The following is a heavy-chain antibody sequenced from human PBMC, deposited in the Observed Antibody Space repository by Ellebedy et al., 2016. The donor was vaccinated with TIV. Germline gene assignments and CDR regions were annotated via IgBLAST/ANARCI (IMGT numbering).Heavy chain of an antibody. CDR3: AKPPTETQQYSGHES. D-gene: IGHD6-13*01. Sequence: PGGSLRLSCAASGFTFSDYYMSWIRQAPGKGLEWVAVINGIGETIHYADSVKGRFTISRDNSQNTLSLQMNSLRADDTAVYFCAKPPTETQQYSGHESWGQGTLVTVSS. CDR2: INGIGETI. J-gene: IGHJ1*01. V-gene: IGHV3-23*01. CDR1: GFTFSDYY.